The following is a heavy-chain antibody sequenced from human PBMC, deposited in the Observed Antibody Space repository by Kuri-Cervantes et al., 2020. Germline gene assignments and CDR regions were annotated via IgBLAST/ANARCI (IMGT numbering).Heavy chain of an antibody. CDR1: GFTFSSYA. Sequence: GESLKISCGASGFTFSSYAMSWVRQAPGKGLEWVSVIYSGGSTYYADSVKGRFTISRDNSKNTLCLQMNSLRAEDTAVYYCATGGTGDSSGYYERVYWGQGTLVTVSS. J-gene: IGHJ4*02. CDR3: ATGGTGDSSGYYERVY. CDR2: IYSGGST. V-gene: IGHV3-53*01. D-gene: IGHD3-22*01.